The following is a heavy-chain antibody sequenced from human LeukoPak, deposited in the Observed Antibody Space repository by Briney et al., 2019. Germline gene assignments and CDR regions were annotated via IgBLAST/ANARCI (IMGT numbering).Heavy chain of an antibody. V-gene: IGHV3-30*18. J-gene: IGHJ4*02. CDR3: AKDGSSGTFDY. D-gene: IGHD3-10*01. CDR2: ISYDGSNK. Sequence: GRSLRLSRAASGFTFSSSGMHWVRQAPGKGLEWVAIISYDGSNKYFADSVKGRFTISRDNSKNTLYLQMNSLRAEDTAVYYCAKDGSSGTFDYWGQGTLVTVSS. CDR1: GFTFSSSG.